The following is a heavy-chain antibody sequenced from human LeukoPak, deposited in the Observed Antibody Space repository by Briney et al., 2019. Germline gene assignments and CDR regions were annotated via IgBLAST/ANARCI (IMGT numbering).Heavy chain of an antibody. V-gene: IGHV3-30*18. CDR2: ISYDGSNK. D-gene: IGHD1-26*01. J-gene: IGHJ4*02. CDR1: GFTFSSYG. Sequence: PGRSLRLSCAASGFTFSSYGMHWVRQTPGKGLEWVAVISYDGSNKYYADSVKGRFTISRDNSKNTLYLQMNSLRAEDTAVYYCTKGGYSGSYYAHDYFDYWGQGTLATVSS. CDR3: TKGGYSGSYYAHDYFDY.